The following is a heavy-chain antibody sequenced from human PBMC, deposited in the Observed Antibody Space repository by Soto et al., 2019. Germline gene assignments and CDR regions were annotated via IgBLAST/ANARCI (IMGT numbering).Heavy chain of an antibody. CDR2: ISTDASNT. Sequence: GGSLRLSCAASGFTFSHYWMHWVRQAPGKGLVWVSRISTDASNTIYADSVKGRFTISRDNAKNMLYLQMNSLTADDSAIYYCVRGWIPNQQLRYLQYWGRGTQVTVSS. CDR1: GFTFSHYW. V-gene: IGHV3-74*01. D-gene: IGHD1-1*01. CDR3: VRGWIPNQQLRYLQY. J-gene: IGHJ4*02.